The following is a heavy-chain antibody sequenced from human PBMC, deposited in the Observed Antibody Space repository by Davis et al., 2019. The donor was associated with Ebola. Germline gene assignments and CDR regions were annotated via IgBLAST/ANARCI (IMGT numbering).Heavy chain of an antibody. CDR2: INHSGST. CDR3: ARQRGYSGYARFDY. CDR1: GGSISSYY. D-gene: IGHD5-12*01. J-gene: IGHJ4*02. Sequence: SETLSPTCTVSGGSISSYYWSWIRQPPGKGLEWIGEINHSGSTNYNPSLKSRVTISVDTSKNQLSLKLSSVTAADTAVYYCARQRGYSGYARFDYWGQGTLVTVSS. V-gene: IGHV4-34*01.